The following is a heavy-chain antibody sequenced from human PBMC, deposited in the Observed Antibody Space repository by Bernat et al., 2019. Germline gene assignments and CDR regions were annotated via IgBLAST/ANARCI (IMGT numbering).Heavy chain of an antibody. CDR3: AKDLEQLVRGFDY. CDR2: ISGSGGST. D-gene: IGHD6-6*01. Sequence: EVQLLESGGGLVQPGGSLRLSCAASGFTFSSYAMSWVCQAPGKGLEWVSAISGSGGSTYYADSVKGRFTISRDNSKNTLYLQMNSLRAEDTAVYYCAKDLEQLVRGFDYWGQGTLVTVSS. CDR1: GFTFSSYA. J-gene: IGHJ4*02. V-gene: IGHV3-23*01.